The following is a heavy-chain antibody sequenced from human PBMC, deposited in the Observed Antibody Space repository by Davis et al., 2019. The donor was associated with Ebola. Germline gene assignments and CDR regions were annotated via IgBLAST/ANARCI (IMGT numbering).Heavy chain of an antibody. CDR2: ISSGGST. CDR1: GFTVSSNH. Sequence: GESLKISCAASGFTVSSNHMSWVRQAPGKGLEWVSVISSGGSTYYADSVRGRFTLSRDNPKNTLYLQKNSLGPEDTAVYYCAKNNWNDFVMLDYWGQGTLVTVSS. J-gene: IGHJ4*02. CDR3: AKNNWNDFVMLDY. V-gene: IGHV3-53*01. D-gene: IGHD1-1*01.